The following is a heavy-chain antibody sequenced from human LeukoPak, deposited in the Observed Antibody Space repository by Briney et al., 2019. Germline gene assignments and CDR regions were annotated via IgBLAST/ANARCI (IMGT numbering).Heavy chain of an antibody. CDR2: INHSGST. D-gene: IGHD2-21*02. J-gene: IGHJ4*02. V-gene: IGHV4-34*01. CDR1: GGSFSGYY. CDR3: ARVGAAYCGGDCYSGVRYYFDY. Sequence: PSETLSLTCAVYGGSFSGYYWSWIRQPPGKGLEWIGEINHSGSTNYNPSLKSRVTISVDTSKNQFSLKLSSVTAADTAVYYCARVGAAYCGGDCYSGVRYYFDYWGQGTLVTVSS.